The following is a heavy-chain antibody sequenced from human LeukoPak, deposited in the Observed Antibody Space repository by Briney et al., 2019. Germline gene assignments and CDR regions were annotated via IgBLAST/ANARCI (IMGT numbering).Heavy chain of an antibody. Sequence: GGSLPRSRAASGFTFSSYSMNWVRQAPGKGLEWVSSIGTGSSYKNYVDSVRGRFTISTDNAKNSLYLQMNSLRAEDTAVYYCASGVIIATAGSLDYWGEGTLVTVSS. CDR1: GFTFSSYS. J-gene: IGHJ4*02. CDR2: IGTGSSYK. CDR3: ASGVIIATAGSLDY. D-gene: IGHD6-13*01. V-gene: IGHV3-21*01.